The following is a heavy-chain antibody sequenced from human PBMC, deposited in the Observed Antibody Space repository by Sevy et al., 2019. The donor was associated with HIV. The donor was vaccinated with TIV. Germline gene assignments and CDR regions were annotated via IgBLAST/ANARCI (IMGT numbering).Heavy chain of an antibody. J-gene: IGHJ4*02. Sequence: ASVKVSCKASGGTFSSYGISWVRQAPGQGLEWMGGIIPILGTVNYGQKFQGRVTITADESTKTAYMEPSSLGSEDTAVYYCARGGGNGWYYFDYWGQETLVTVSS. V-gene: IGHV1-69*13. CDR2: IIPILGTV. CDR1: GGTFSSYG. D-gene: IGHD6-19*01. CDR3: ARGGGNGWYYFDY.